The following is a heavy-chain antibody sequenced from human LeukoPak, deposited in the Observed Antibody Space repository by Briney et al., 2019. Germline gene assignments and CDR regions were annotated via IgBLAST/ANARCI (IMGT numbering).Heavy chain of an antibody. J-gene: IGHJ3*02. V-gene: IGHV4-34*01. D-gene: IGHD3-9*01. Sequence: SETLSLTCAVYGGSFSGYYWSWIRQPPGKGLEWIGKINHSGSTNYNPSLKSRVTISVDTSKNQFSLKLSSVTAADTAVYYCARGPPRGLRYFDWQRRWAFDIWGQGTMVTVSS. CDR1: GGSFSGYY. CDR3: ARGPPRGLRYFDWQRRWAFDI. CDR2: INHSGST.